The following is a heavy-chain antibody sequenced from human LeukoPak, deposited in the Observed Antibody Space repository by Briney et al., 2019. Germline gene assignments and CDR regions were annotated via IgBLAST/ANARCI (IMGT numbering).Heavy chain of an antibody. CDR1: GYTFTSYY. J-gene: IGHJ6*02. D-gene: IGHD2-15*01. Sequence: ASVKVSCKASGYTFTSYYMHWVRQAPGQGLEWMGIINPSGGSTSYAQKFQGRVTMTRDTSTGTVYMELSSLRAEDTAVYYCARVGAAIAHYYYYGMDVWGQGTTVTIS. CDR2: INPSGGST. V-gene: IGHV1-46*01. CDR3: ARVGAAIAHYYYYGMDV.